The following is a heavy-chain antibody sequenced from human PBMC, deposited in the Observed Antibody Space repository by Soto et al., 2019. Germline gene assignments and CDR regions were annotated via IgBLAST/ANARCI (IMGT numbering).Heavy chain of an antibody. Sequence: QVQLVQSGAEVKKPGASVKVSCKASGYTFTSYYMHWVRQAPGQGLEWMGIINPSGGSTSYAQKFQGSVTMTRDTSASTVYMELSSLRSEDTAVYYCARARGSYLPQVYWGQGTLVTVSS. CDR1: GYTFTSYY. J-gene: IGHJ4*02. CDR2: INPSGGST. D-gene: IGHD1-26*01. V-gene: IGHV1-46*01. CDR3: ARARGSYLPQVY.